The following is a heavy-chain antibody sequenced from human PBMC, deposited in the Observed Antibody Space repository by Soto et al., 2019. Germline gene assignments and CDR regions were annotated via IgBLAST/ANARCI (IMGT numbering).Heavy chain of an antibody. CDR2: IYYSGST. CDR1: GGSISSYY. J-gene: IGHJ1*01. CDR3: ASTARSCSGGSCYEYFQH. V-gene: IGHV4-59*01. D-gene: IGHD2-15*01. Sequence: SETLSLTCTVSGGSISSYYWSWIRQPPGKGLEWIGYIYYSGSTNYNPSPKSRVTISVDTSKNQFSLKLSSVTAADTAVYYCASTARSCSGGSCYEYFQHWGQGTLVTVS.